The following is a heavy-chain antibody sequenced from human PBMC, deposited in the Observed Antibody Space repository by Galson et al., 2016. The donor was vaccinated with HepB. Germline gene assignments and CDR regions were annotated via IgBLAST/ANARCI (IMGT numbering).Heavy chain of an antibody. CDR3: ARGARHYDVLRTHGLDV. J-gene: IGHJ6*02. CDR1: GDSVSSNTAA. CDR2: AYYRSRWYR. D-gene: IGHD3-9*01. V-gene: IGHV6-1*01. Sequence: CAISGDSVSSNTAAWNWIRQSPSRGLEWLGRAYYRSRWYRDYAESLKGRIDISPDTSKSHFSLQLNSVTPEDTSVYFCARGARHYDVLRTHGLDVWGRGTTVTVS.